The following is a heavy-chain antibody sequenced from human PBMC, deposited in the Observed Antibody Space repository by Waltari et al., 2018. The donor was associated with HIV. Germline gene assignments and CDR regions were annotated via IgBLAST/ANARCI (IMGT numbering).Heavy chain of an antibody. CDR1: GGSISSYY. CDR3: ARVKQQLARSYYYYYGMDV. D-gene: IGHD6-13*01. CDR2: IYYSGST. J-gene: IGHJ6*02. V-gene: IGHV4-59*01. Sequence: QVQLQESGPGLVKPSETLSLTCTVSGGSISSYYWSWTRQPPGKGLEWIGYIYYSGSTNYNPSLKSRVTISVDTSKNQFALKLSSVTAADTAVYYCARVKQQLARSYYYYYGMDVWGQGTTVTVSS.